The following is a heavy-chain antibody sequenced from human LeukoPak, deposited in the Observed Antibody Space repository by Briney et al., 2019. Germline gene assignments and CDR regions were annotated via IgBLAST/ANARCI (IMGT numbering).Heavy chain of an antibody. V-gene: IGHV1-18*01. J-gene: IGHJ3*02. Sequence: ASVKVSCKASGYTFTNHGISWVRQAPGQGLEWMGWISAYNDNTNYAQKLQGRVTMTTDTSASTVYMELSRLRSDDTAVYYCARVKRISGYDLTGAFDIWGQGTMVTVSS. CDR1: GYTFTNHG. D-gene: IGHD5-12*01. CDR3: ARVKRISGYDLTGAFDI. CDR2: ISAYNDNT.